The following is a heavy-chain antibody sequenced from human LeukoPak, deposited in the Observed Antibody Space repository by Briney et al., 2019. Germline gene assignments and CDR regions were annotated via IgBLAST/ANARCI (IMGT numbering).Heavy chain of an antibody. J-gene: IGHJ4*01. CDR1: GGSISSSSYY. CDR3: ARGPVQLWFRPLDY. V-gene: IGHV4-39*07. Sequence: SETLSLTCTVSGGSISSSSYYWSWIRQPPGKGLEWIGEINHSGSTNYNPSLKSRVTISVDTSKNQFSLKLSSVTAADTAVYYCARGPVQLWFRPLDYWGXXTLVTVSS. D-gene: IGHD5-18*01. CDR2: INHSGST.